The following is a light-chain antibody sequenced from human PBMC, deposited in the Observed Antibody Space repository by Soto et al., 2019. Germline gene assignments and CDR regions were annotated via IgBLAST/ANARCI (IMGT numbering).Light chain of an antibody. J-gene: IGLJ2*01. Sequence: QSVLTQPPSASGTPGQRVTIPCSGSSSNIGSNYVYWYQQLPGTATKLLIYRNNQRPSGVPDRFSGSKSGTSASLAISGLRSEDEADYYCAAWDDSLSGQVFGGGTKLTVL. CDR3: AAWDDSLSGQV. V-gene: IGLV1-47*01. CDR1: SSNIGSNY. CDR2: RNN.